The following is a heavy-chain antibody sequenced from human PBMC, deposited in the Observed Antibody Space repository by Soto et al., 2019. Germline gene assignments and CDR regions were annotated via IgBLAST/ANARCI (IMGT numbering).Heavy chain of an antibody. CDR3: ASPLWGKGDNWGYFDL. CDR2: ISYDGSKK. D-gene: IGHD7-27*01. V-gene: IGHV3-30-3*01. J-gene: IGHJ2*01. Sequence: QVQLVESGGGVVQPGRSLRLSCAASGFTFSSYAMHWVRQAPGKGLEWVAVISYDGSKKYYADSVKGRFTISRDNSKNTVELQMNSRRAEDKAVYYCASPLWGKGDNWGYFDLWGRGTLVTVSS. CDR1: GFTFSSYA.